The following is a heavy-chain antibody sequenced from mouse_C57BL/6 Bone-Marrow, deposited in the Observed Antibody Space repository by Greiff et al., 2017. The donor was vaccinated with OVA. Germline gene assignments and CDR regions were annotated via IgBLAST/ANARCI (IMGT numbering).Heavy chain of an antibody. V-gene: IGHV1-47*01. Sequence: VQLKESGAELVKPGASVKMSCKASGYTFTTYPIEWMKQNHGKSLEWIGNFHPYNDDTKYNEKFKGKATLTVEKSYSTVYLELSRLTSDDSAVYYCARPGDYDGDWFAYWGQGTLVTVSA. CDR2: FHPYNDDT. CDR3: ARPGDYDGDWFAY. D-gene: IGHD2-4*01. J-gene: IGHJ3*01. CDR1: GYTFTTYP.